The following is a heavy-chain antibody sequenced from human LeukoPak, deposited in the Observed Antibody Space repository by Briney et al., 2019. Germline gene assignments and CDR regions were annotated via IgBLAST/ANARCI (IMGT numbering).Heavy chain of an antibody. J-gene: IGHJ4*02. CDR1: GGTFSSYA. CDR3: ARGSSWYGSDY. Sequence: EASVKVSCKASGGTFSSYAISWARQAPGQGLEWMGGIISIFGTANYAQKFQGRVTITADESTSTAYMELSSLRSEDTAVYYCARGSSWYGSDYWGQGTLATVSS. V-gene: IGHV1-69*13. D-gene: IGHD6-13*01. CDR2: IISIFGTA.